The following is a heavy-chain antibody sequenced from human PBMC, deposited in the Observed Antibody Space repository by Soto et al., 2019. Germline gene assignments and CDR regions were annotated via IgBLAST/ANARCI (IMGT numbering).Heavy chain of an antibody. CDR2: ISWDGGST. CDR1: GFTFDYYT. CDR3: AKDEARGSSSWYHYYYYGMDV. J-gene: IGHJ6*02. D-gene: IGHD6-13*01. V-gene: IGHV3-43*01. Sequence: PGGSLRLSCAASGFTFDYYTMHWVRQAPGKGLEWVSLISWDGGSTYYADSVKGRFTISRDNSKNSLYLQMNSLRTEDTALYYCAKDEARGSSSWYHYYYYGMDVWGQGTTVTVSS.